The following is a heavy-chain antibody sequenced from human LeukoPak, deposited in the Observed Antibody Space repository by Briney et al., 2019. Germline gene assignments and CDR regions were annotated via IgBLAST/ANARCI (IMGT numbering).Heavy chain of an antibody. D-gene: IGHD5-24*01. V-gene: IGHV1-18*01. J-gene: IGHJ4*02. CDR3: ARDRDYRFDY. Sequence: ASVKVSCKASGDNFTDNGISWVRQAPGEGLEWMGWISANSGNTIFVQKFQGRVSMTTDTSSSTAYMELRSLRSDDTAIYYCARDRDYRFDYWGQGTLVTVPS. CDR2: ISANSGNT. CDR1: GDNFTDNG.